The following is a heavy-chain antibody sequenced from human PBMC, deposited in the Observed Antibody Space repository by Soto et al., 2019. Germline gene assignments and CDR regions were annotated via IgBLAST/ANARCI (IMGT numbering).Heavy chain of an antibody. CDR3: ARDPSDIVATIFDY. J-gene: IGHJ4*02. V-gene: IGHV3-7*05. Sequence: GGSLRLSCAASGFTFSSYWMSWVRQAPGKGLEWVANIKQDGSEKYYVDSVKGRFTISRDNAKNSLYLQMNSLRAEDTAVYYCARDPSDIVATIFDYWGQGTLVTVSS. D-gene: IGHD5-12*01. CDR1: GFTFSSYW. CDR2: IKQDGSEK.